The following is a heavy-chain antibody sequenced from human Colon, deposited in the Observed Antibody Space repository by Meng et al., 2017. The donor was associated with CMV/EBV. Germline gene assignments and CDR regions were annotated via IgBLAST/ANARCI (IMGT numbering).Heavy chain of an antibody. CDR1: GYTFSNYA. Sequence: QVQLVQSGAEGKKPGASVKVSCKASGYTFSNYAMHWVRQAPGQRLEWMGWINAGNGNRKYSQKFQGRVTFTRDTSASTVYTELSSLRSEDTAVYYCALYYYDSSGYYTFGYWGQGTLVTVSS. CDR2: INAGNGNR. J-gene: IGHJ4*02. CDR3: ALYYYDSSGYYTFGY. D-gene: IGHD3-22*01. V-gene: IGHV1-3*01.